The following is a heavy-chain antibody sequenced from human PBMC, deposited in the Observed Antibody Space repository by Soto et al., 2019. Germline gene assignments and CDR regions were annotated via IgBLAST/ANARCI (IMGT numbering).Heavy chain of an antibody. J-gene: IGHJ4*02. V-gene: IGHV3-74*01. CDR3: AVAVAGPTAIGY. Sequence: EVQLVESGGGLVQPGGSLRLSCAASGFTFSSYWMHWVRQAPGKGLVWVSCINSDGSSTSYADSVKGRFTISRDNAKNTLYLQMNSLSAEDTAVYYCAVAVAGPTAIGYWGQGTLVTVSS. CDR1: GFTFSSYW. CDR2: INSDGSST. D-gene: IGHD6-19*01.